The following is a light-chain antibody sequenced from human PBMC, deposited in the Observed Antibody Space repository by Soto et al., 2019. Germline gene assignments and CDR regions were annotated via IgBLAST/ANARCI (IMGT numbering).Light chain of an antibody. CDR1: QSVTNKY. Sequence: EVVLTQSPGTLYLSPGEKATLSCRASQSVTNKYLAWYQQKPGQAPRLLIFGSSDRATGIPDRFSGSGSGTDFTLTISRLEPEDFAVYYCQQYGSSPPYTFGQGTKLEI. CDR3: QQYGSSPPYT. V-gene: IGKV3-20*01. CDR2: GSS. J-gene: IGKJ2*01.